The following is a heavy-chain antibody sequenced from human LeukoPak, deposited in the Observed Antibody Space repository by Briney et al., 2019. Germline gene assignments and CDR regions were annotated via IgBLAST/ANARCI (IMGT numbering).Heavy chain of an antibody. CDR3: ARRVILVVPAAKNWFDP. V-gene: IGHV4-39*07. Sequence: SETLSLTCTVSGGSISSSSYYWGWIRQPPGKGLEWIGEMYHSGSTNYNPSLKSRVTISVDKSKNQFSLKLTSVTAADTAVYYCARRVILVVPAAKNWFDPWSQGILVTVSS. D-gene: IGHD2-2*01. CDR1: GGSISSSSYY. J-gene: IGHJ5*02. CDR2: MYHSGST.